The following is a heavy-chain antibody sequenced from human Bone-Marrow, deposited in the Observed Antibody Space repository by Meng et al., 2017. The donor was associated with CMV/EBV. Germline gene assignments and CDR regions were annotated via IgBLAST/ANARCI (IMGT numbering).Heavy chain of an antibody. CDR1: GGSFSGYY. D-gene: IGHD4-11*01. Sequence: SETLSLTCAVYGGSFSGYYWSWIRQPPGKGLEWIGEINHRGSTNSNPSLKSRVTISVDTSKNQFSLKVNSLTAADTAVYYCAVTTDNWFDPWGHGTLVTVSS. CDR3: AVTTDNWFDP. V-gene: IGHV4-34*01. J-gene: IGHJ5*02. CDR2: INHRGST.